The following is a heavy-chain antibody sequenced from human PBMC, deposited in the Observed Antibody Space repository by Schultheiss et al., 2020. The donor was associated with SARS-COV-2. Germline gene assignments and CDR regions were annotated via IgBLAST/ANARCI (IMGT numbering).Heavy chain of an antibody. CDR1: GFTFSSYG. V-gene: IGHV3-33*06. J-gene: IGHJ4*02. CDR3: AKDLNAEFEALFDY. CDR2: IWYDGSNK. D-gene: IGHD1-14*01. Sequence: GGSLRLSCAASGFTFSSYGMHWVRQAPGKGLEWVAVIWYDGSNKYYADSVKGRFTISRDNSKNTLYLQMNSLRAEDTAVYYCAKDLNAEFEALFDYWGQGTLVTVSS.